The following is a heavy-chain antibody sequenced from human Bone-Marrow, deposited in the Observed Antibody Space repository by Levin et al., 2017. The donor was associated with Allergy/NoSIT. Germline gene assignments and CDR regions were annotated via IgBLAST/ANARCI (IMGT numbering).Heavy chain of an antibody. Sequence: LSLTCAASGFTFSHYGMHWVRQVPGKGLEWVAVISYDGRIIHHADSVKGRFAISRDNSNSMLYLQMSSLRSEDTAVYFCVKDLWRYTGYETDYWGQGTLVTVSS. J-gene: IGHJ4*02. CDR3: VKDLWRYTGYETDY. V-gene: IGHV3-30*18. CDR1: GFTFSHYG. CDR2: ISYDGRII. D-gene: IGHD5-12*01.